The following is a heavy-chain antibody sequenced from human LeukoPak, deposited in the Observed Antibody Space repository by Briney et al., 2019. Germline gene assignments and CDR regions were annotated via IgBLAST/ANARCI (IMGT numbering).Heavy chain of an antibody. J-gene: IGHJ4*02. CDR1: GFTFSSYA. V-gene: IGHV3-23*01. Sequence: GGSLRLSCAASGFTFSSYAMSWVRQAPGKGLGWVSVVSGSGGGTSYADSVKGRFTISRDNSKNTLYLQMNSLRDEDTAVYYCAKGRYTYTDWGQGTLVTVSS. CDR3: AKGRYTYTD. CDR2: VSGSGGGT. D-gene: IGHD5-18*01.